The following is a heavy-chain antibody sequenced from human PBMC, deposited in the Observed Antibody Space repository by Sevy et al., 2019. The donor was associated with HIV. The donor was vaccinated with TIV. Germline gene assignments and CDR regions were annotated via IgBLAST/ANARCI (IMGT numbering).Heavy chain of an antibody. CDR3: ARDFWSAQRGMDV. D-gene: IGHD3-3*01. CDR1: GFTFSSYW. J-gene: IGHJ6*02. CDR2: INSDGSGT. Sequence: GGSLRLSCAASGFTFSSYWMHWVRQAPGKGLLWVSRINSDGSGTSYADSVKGRFTISRDNAKNTLYLQMNSLRAEDTAVYYCARDFWSAQRGMDVWGQRTTVTVSS. V-gene: IGHV3-74*01.